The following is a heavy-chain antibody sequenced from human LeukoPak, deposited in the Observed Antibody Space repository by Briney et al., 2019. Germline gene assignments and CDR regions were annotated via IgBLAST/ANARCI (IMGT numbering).Heavy chain of an antibody. V-gene: IGHV3-74*01. CDR1: GFTFSSYW. Sequence: GGSLRLSCAGSGFTFSSYWMHWIRQAPGKGLVWVSRINSDGTSTHYADSVKGRFTISRDNAKNTLYLQMNSLRAEDTAVYYCARGGEYCSSTSCYRDAFDIWGRGTMVTASS. J-gene: IGHJ3*02. CDR2: INSDGTST. D-gene: IGHD2-2*01. CDR3: ARGGEYCSSTSCYRDAFDI.